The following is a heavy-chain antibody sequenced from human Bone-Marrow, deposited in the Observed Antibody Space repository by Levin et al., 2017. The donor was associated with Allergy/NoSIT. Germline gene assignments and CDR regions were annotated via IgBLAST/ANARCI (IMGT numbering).Heavy chain of an antibody. V-gene: IGHV1-18*01. J-gene: IGHJ6*02. CDR2: ISAYNGNT. CDR3: ARARGYCSGGSCPHYYYYGMDV. CDR1: GYTFTSYG. D-gene: IGHD2-15*01. Sequence: ASVKVSCKASGYTFTSYGISWVRQAPGQGLEWMGWISAYNGNTNYAQKLQGRVTMTTDTSTSTAYMELRSLRSDDTAVYYCARARGYCSGGSCPHYYYYGMDVWGQGTTVTVSS.